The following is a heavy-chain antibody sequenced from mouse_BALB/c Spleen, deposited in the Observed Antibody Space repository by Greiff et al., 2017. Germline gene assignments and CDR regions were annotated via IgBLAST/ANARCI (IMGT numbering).Heavy chain of an antibody. V-gene: IGHV10-1*02. J-gene: IGHJ3*01. CDR3: VRQEYDSWFAY. CDR1: GFTFNTYA. Sequence: EVHLVESGGGLVQPKGSLKLSCAASGFTFNTYAMNWVRQAPGKGLEWVARIRSKSNNYATYYADSVKDRFTISRDDSQSMLYLQMNNLKTEDTAVYYCVRQEYDSWFAYWGQGTLVTVSA. D-gene: IGHD2-14*01. CDR2: IRSKSNNYAT.